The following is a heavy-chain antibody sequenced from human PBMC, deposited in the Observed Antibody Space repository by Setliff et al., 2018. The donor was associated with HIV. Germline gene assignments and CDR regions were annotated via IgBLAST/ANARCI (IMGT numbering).Heavy chain of an antibody. V-gene: IGHV1-18*01. D-gene: IGHD3-16*01. CDR3: ARCGAGEWHLYMDV. CDR1: GYTFTNYG. J-gene: IGHJ6*03. Sequence: ASVKVSCKASGYTFTNYGISWVRQAPGQGLEWMGWISAYDGSTNFAQKFQGRVTMTTDKSTSTVYMELSSLRSEDTAVYYCARCGAGEWHLYMDVWGKGTAVTV. CDR2: ISAYDGST.